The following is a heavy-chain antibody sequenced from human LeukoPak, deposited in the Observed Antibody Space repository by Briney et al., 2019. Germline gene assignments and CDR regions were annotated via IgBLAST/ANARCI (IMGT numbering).Heavy chain of an antibody. CDR3: VKDACRGNGIYDAFDI. V-gene: IGHV3-23*01. CDR2: IGGSET. Sequence: GESLRLSCAASGFTFDTYAMSWVRQAPGKGLEWVSTIGGSETGYADSVKGRFTISRDNPKNTVYLEMTSLRAEDTAVYFCVKDACRGNGIYDAFDIWGQGTRATVSS. J-gene: IGHJ3*02. D-gene: IGHD3-10*01. CDR1: GFTFDTYA.